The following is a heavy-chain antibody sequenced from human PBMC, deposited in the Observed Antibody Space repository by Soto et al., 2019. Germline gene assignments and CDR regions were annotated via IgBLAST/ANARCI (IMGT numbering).Heavy chain of an antibody. CDR2: TYYSGST. V-gene: IGHV4-59*08. CDR1: GGSISSYY. Sequence: SERLSLTCTVSGGSISSYYWSWIRQPPGKGLEWIGYTYYSGSTNYNPSLKSRVTISVDTSKNQLSLKLSSVAAADTAVYYCARRYGYSFDYWGQGTLVTVS. CDR3: ARRYGYSFDY. D-gene: IGHD5-18*01. J-gene: IGHJ4*02.